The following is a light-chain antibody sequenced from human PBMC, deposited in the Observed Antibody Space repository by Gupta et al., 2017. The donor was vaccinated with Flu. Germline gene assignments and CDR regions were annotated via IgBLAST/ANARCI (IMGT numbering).Light chain of an antibody. CDR3: MQGKHWPRS. CDR2: KVC. J-gene: IGKJ2*03. V-gene: IGKV2-30*01. Sequence: DVVMTQSPLSLPVTLGQQASIPCRTSQSLLDRGVDTRLTWFQQRPGKSPRRLIYKVCNRDIGVPDRFSGSGSGTDFTLKISRVEAEDVGVYFCMQGKHWPRSFGQGTKLEIK. CDR1: QSLLDRGVDTR.